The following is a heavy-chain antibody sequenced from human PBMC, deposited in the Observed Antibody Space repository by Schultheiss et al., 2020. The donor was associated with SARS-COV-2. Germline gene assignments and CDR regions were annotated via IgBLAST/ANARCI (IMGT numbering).Heavy chain of an antibody. CDR3: ARYGGVAY. V-gene: IGHV4-39*01. D-gene: IGHD2-15*01. CDR1: GGSISSSSYY. Sequence: SETLSLTCTVSGGSISSSSYYWGWIRQPPGKGLEWIGSIYYSGSTYYNPSLKSRVTISVDTSKNQFSLKLSSVTAADTAVYYCARYGGVAYWGQGTLVTVSS. CDR2: IYYSGST. J-gene: IGHJ4*02.